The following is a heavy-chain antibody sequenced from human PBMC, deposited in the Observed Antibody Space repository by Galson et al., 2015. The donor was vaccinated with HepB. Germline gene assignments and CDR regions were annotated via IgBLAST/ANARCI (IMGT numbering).Heavy chain of an antibody. D-gene: IGHD3-3*01. CDR2: ISAYNANT. CDR3: ARDRKEARVLQVLEWPLRATNEYFHH. J-gene: IGHJ1*01. V-gene: IGHV1-18*01. Sequence: SVKVSCKASGYTFTNYLISWVRQAPGQGLEWMGWISAYNANTNYAQKFQGRVTMTTDTSTNTAYMELRSLRSDDTAVYYCARDRKEARVLQVLEWPLRATNEYFHHWGQGTLVIVSS. CDR1: GYTFTNYL.